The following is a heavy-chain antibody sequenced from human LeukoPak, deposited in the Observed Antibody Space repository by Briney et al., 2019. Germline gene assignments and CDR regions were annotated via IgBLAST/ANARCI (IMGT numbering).Heavy chain of an antibody. CDR2: INPNSGGT. D-gene: IGHD6-6*01. V-gene: IGHV1-2*06. J-gene: IGHJ6*02. CDR1: GYTFTGYY. CDR3: ARDRRLSSSSNYYYYYGMDV. Sequence: GASVKVSCKASGYTFTGYYMHWVRQAPGQGLEWMGRINPNSGGTNYAQKFQGRVTMTRDTSISTAYMELSRLRSDDTAVYYCARDRRLSSSSNYYYYYGMDVWGQGTTVTVSS.